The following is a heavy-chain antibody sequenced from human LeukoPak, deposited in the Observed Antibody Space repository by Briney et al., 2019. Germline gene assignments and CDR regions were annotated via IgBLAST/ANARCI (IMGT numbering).Heavy chain of an antibody. CDR1: GYTFTGYQ. CDR2: INPNSGGT. Sequence: ASVKVSCKTSGYTFTGYQIHWVRQAPGQGLEWMGWINPNSGGTDYAQKFQDWVTMTRDTSVSTAYMELSSLKSDDTAVYYCARDSGSSSYDYWGQGTLVTVSS. CDR3: ARDSGSSSYDY. V-gene: IGHV1-2*04. J-gene: IGHJ4*02. D-gene: IGHD6-6*01.